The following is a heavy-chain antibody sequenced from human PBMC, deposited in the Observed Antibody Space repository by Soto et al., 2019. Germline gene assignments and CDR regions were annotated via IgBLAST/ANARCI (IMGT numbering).Heavy chain of an antibody. CDR2: INPNSGGT. Sequence: AASVKVCCKASGYTFTGYYMHWVRQAPGQGLEWMGWINPNSGGTNYAQKFQGWVTMTRDTSISTAYMELSRLRSDDTAVYYCALADYYDSSGPYYGMDVWGQGTTVTVSS. J-gene: IGHJ6*02. V-gene: IGHV1-2*04. D-gene: IGHD3-22*01. CDR3: ALADYYDSSGPYYGMDV. CDR1: GYTFTGYY.